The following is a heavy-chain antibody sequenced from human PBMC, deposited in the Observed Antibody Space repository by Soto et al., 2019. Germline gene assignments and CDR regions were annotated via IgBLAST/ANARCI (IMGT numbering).Heavy chain of an antibody. CDR3: SRGLDMITFGGVIVSYAFDI. V-gene: IGHV3-11*01. J-gene: IGHJ3*02. CDR1: GFTFSDYY. CDR2: ISSSGSTI. D-gene: IGHD3-16*02. Sequence: QVQLVESGGGLVKPGGSLRLSCAASGFTFSDYYMSWIRQAPGKGLEWVSYISSSGSTIYYADSVTGRFTISRDNAKNSLYLQMNSLRAEDTAVYYCSRGLDMITFGGVIVSYAFDIWGQGTMVTVSS.